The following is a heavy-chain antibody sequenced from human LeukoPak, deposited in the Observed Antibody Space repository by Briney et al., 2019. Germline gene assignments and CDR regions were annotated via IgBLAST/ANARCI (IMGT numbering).Heavy chain of an antibody. Sequence: GGSLRLSCAASGFTFSDYYMSWIRQAPGKGLEWVSYISSSGSTIYYADSVKGRFTISRDNAKNSLYLQMNSLRAKDTAVYYCARDQTAATYYYDSSGYLKYWGQGTLVTVSS. J-gene: IGHJ4*02. CDR1: GFTFSDYY. V-gene: IGHV3-11*01. CDR2: ISSSGSTI. CDR3: ARDQTAATYYYDSSGYLKY. D-gene: IGHD3-22*01.